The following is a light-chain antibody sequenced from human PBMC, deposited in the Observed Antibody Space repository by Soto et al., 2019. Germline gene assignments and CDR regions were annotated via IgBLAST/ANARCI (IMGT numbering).Light chain of an antibody. CDR3: QQYGSSPTT. J-gene: IGKJ5*01. Sequence: EIVLTQSPGTLSLSPGERATVSCRASQSVNTNSLAWYQQKSGQAPRLLIYVASSRDTGIPDRFSGSGSGTDFTLTISRLEPEDFAAYFCQQYGSSPTTFGPGTRLEIK. V-gene: IGKV3-20*01. CDR1: QSVNTNS. CDR2: VAS.